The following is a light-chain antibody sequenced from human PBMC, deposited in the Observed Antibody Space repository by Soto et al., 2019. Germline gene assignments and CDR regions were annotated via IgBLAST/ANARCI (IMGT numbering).Light chain of an antibody. V-gene: IGKV2-30*01. J-gene: IGKJ3*01. CDR1: QSLVSSDGNTY. CDR3: MQAAQWPRT. Sequence: DVVMTQSPLSLPVTLGQPASISCRSSQSLVSSDGNTYLNWFHQRPDQSPRRLIYKVSNRDSGVPDRFSGSGSGTEFTLTISRVEAEDAGVYYCMQAAQWPRTFGPGTKVDIK. CDR2: KVS.